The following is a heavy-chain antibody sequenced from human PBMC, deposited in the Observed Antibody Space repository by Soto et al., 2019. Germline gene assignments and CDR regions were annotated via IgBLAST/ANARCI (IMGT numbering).Heavy chain of an antibody. CDR1: GYTFNTYF. Sequence: HVQLVQSGGELKKPGASVKVSCNTSGYTFNTYFITWVRQAPGQGLEWMGWISPHNGNTNYAEKFQGRVTMTADTITKTAYMELRYLRIDDTAVYYCARDTGNSFDYWGQGTPVTVSS. J-gene: IGHJ4*02. CDR3: ARDTGNSFDY. CDR2: ISPHNGNT. V-gene: IGHV1-18*01.